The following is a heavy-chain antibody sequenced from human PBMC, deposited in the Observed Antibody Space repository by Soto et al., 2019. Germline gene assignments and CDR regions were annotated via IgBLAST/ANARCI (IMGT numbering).Heavy chain of an antibody. V-gene: IGHV3-30*18. CDR3: AKEYGSTWIDH. Sequence: QVQLVESGGGVFQPGRSLRLSCAASGFTFSTYGMHWVRQAPDKGLEWVAAMSYDGTKQYYVDSVKGRFTISRDNSRNTLFLQVNSLRDEDTAVYYCAKEYGSTWIDHWGQGTLVTVSS. J-gene: IGHJ4*02. CDR1: GFTFSTYG. CDR2: MSYDGTKQ. D-gene: IGHD6-13*01.